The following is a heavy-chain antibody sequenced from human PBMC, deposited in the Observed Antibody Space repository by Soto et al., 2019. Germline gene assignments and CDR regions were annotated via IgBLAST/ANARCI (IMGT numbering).Heavy chain of an antibody. J-gene: IGHJ4*02. CDR1: GGTFSSYA. D-gene: IGHD6-6*01. CDR3: AISGHSSSPGAFDY. V-gene: IGHV1-69*06. Sequence: SVKVSCKASGGTFSSYAISWVRQAPGQGLEWMGGIIPIFGTANYAQKFQGRVTITADKSTSTAYMELSSLRSEDTAVYYCAISGHSSSPGAFDYWGQGTLVTVAS. CDR2: IIPIFGTA.